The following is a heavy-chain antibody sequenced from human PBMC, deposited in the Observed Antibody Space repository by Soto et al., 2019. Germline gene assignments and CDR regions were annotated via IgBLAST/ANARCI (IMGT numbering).Heavy chain of an antibody. CDR2: IKQDGSEK. CDR3: ARDNSGYYDFWSGYPNAFDI. D-gene: IGHD3-3*01. Sequence: GESLKISCAASGFTFSSYWMSWVRQAPGKGLEWVANIKQDGSEKYYVDSVKGRFTISRDNAKNSLYLQMNSLRAEDTAVYYCARDNSGYYDFWSGYPNAFDIWGQGTMVTVSS. CDR1: GFTFSSYW. J-gene: IGHJ3*02. V-gene: IGHV3-7*01.